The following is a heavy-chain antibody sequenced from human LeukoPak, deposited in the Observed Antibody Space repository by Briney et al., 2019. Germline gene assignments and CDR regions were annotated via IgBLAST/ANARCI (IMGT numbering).Heavy chain of an antibody. J-gene: IGHJ5*02. D-gene: IGHD3-22*01. Sequence: GGSLRLSCAASGFTVSSNYMSWVRQAPEKGLEWVSVIYSGGSTYYADSVKGRFTISRDNSKNTLYLRMNSLRAEDTAVFYCTRGPWGYYDSSGAFDPWGQGTLVTVSS. V-gene: IGHV3-53*01. CDR1: GFTVSSNY. CDR2: IYSGGST. CDR3: TRGPWGYYDSSGAFDP.